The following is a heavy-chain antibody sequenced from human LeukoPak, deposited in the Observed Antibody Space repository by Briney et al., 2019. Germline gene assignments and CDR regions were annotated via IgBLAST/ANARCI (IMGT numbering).Heavy chain of an antibody. CDR1: GFTFSNAW. D-gene: IGHD4-17*01. CDR3: AAVSVDYGDSSFDF. CDR2: LKSKTDGGTT. V-gene: IGHV3-15*01. Sequence: GGSLRLSCAASGFTFSNAWMTWVRQAPGKGLEWVGRLKSKTDGGTTDYAEPVKGRFTISRDDSKKTLYLQMNSLKTEDTALYYCAAVSVDYGDSSFDFWGQGTLVTVSS. J-gene: IGHJ4*02.